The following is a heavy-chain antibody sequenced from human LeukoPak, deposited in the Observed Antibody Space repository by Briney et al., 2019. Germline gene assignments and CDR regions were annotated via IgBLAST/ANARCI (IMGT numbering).Heavy chain of an antibody. J-gene: IGHJ4*02. CDR3: ARDSSSGWHIDY. D-gene: IGHD6-19*01. Sequence: PGGSLRLSCAASGLTSSSYGMHWVRQAPGKGLEWVAVIWYDGSNKYYADSVKGRFTISRDNSKNTLYLQMNSLRAEDTAVYYCARDSSSGWHIDYWGQGTLVTVSS. CDR1: GLTSSSYG. CDR2: IWYDGSNK. V-gene: IGHV3-33*01.